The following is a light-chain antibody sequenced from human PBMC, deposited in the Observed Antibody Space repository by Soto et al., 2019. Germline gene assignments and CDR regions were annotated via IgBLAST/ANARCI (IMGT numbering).Light chain of an antibody. V-gene: IGKV3-15*01. CDR3: RQYNNWPQT. J-gene: IGKJ1*01. CDR2: DAS. Sequence: EIVLTQSPGTLSLSPGERATLSCRVSQSISSTYLTWYQQKPGQAPRLLIYDASTRATGIPARFSGSGSGTDFTLTISGLQSEDFAVYYCRQYNNWPQTFGQGTKVDIK. CDR1: QSISSTY.